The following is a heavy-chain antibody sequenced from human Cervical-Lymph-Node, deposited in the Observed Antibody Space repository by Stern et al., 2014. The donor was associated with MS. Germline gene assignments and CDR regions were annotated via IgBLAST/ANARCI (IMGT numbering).Heavy chain of an antibody. V-gene: IGHV3-30*18. Sequence: VQLEESGGGVVQPGRSLRLSCTASGFTFSSYGMHWVRQAPGKGLEWVAVISYDGSNKYYEDFVKGRFTISRDNSKNTLYLQMNSLRTEDTAMYYCAKAVWGYYDSCASDNWGQGTLVTVSS. CDR2: ISYDGSNK. CDR1: GFTFSSYG. D-gene: IGHD3-22*01. CDR3: AKAVWGYYDSCASDN. J-gene: IGHJ4*02.